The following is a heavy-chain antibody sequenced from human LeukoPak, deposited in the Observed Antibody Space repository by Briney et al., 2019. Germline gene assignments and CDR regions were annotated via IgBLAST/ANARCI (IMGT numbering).Heavy chain of an antibody. D-gene: IGHD4-11*01. CDR2: IFYRGST. J-gene: IGHJ4*02. V-gene: IGHV4-39*07. Sequence: PSENLSLTCTVSGGSISTNSYYWGWIRQPPGKGLEWIGHIFYRGSTYYNASLKSRVTISIDTSRHQFSLRLNSVTAADTAVYYCARGDRYSNLDYWGQGTLVTVSS. CDR3: ARGDRYSNLDY. CDR1: GGSISTNSYY.